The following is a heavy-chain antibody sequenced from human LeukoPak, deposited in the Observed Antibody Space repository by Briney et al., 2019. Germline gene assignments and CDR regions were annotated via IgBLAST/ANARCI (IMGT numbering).Heavy chain of an antibody. CDR2: IWYDGSNK. J-gene: IGHJ4*02. D-gene: IGHD3-22*01. CDR3: AKDFSYYDSSGSGPDY. Sequence: GRSLRLXCAASGFPFSSYGMHWDRQAPGRALEWVAIIWYDGSNKYYADSVKGRFTISRDNSKNTLYLQMNSLRAEDTAVYYCAKDFSYYDSSGSGPDYWGQGTLVTVSS. CDR1: GFPFSSYG. V-gene: IGHV3-33*06.